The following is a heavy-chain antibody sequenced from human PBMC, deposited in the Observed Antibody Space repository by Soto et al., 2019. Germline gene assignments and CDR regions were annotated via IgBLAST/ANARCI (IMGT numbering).Heavy chain of an antibody. CDR2: MNPDSGNT. J-gene: IGHJ6*03. CDR3: AREAASDPSFYYHYMDV. Sequence: GASVKVSCKASGYTFSNYNINWVRQASGQGLEWMGWMNPDSGNTGYAEKFQGRVTMTRNSSISTAYMELSGLRSEDTAVYYCAREAASDPSFYYHYMDVWGKGTTVTVS. CDR1: GYTFSNYN. D-gene: IGHD3-10*01. V-gene: IGHV1-8*01.